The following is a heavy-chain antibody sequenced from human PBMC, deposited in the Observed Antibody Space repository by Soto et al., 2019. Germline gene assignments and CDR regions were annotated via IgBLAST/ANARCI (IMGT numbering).Heavy chain of an antibody. V-gene: IGHV3-9*01. CDR1: GFKFGDYA. J-gene: IGHJ6*02. Sequence: EVQLVESGGGLVQPGRSLRLSCAASGFKFGDYAMHWVRQAPGKGLEWVSGVSWNSEIVGYADSVKGRFTISRDNAKNSLYLEMNSLRTEDTALYYCAKDRGPCSGNKCSSLYYYYGMAVWGQGTTVTVSS. CDR2: VSWNSEIV. D-gene: IGHD2-15*01. CDR3: AKDRGPCSGNKCSSLYYYYGMAV.